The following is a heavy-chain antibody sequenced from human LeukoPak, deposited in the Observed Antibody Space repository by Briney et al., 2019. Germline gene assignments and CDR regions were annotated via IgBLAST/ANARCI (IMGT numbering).Heavy chain of an antibody. J-gene: IGHJ4*02. V-gene: IGHV3-7*03. CDR1: GFTFSNYW. CDR2: IKQDGSDK. D-gene: IGHD4-23*01. Sequence: PGGSLRLSCAASGFTFSNYWMGWVRQAPGKRLEWVATIKQDGSDKYYVDSVKGRFTISRDNSKNTLYLQMNSLRAEDTAVYYCARKYYGGNSGGFDYWGQGTLVTVSS. CDR3: ARKYYGGNSGGFDY.